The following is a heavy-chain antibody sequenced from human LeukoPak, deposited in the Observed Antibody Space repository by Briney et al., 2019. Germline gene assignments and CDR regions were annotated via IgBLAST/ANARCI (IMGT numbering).Heavy chain of an antibody. J-gene: IGHJ4*02. V-gene: IGHV3-23*01. CDR2: ISGSGGST. Sequence: GGSLRLFCAASGFTFSSYAMSWVRQAPGKGLEWVSAISGSGGSTYYADSVKGRFTISRDNSKNTLYLQMNSLRAEDTAVYYCAKSVVGYYDSSGYYLTLAFDYWGQGTLVTVSS. CDR3: AKSVVGYYDSSGYYLTLAFDY. D-gene: IGHD3-22*01. CDR1: GFTFSSYA.